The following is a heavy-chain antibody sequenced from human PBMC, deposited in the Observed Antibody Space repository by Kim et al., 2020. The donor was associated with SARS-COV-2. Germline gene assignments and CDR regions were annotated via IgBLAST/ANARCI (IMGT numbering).Heavy chain of an antibody. CDR3: ARAGGGPGIAVAARNP. V-gene: IGHV1-18*01. Sequence: ASVKVSCKASGYTFTSYGISWVRQAPGQGLEWMGWISAYNGITNYAQKLQGRVTMTTDTSTSTAYMELRSLRSDDTAVYYCARAGGGPGIAVAARNPWGQGTLVTVSS. D-gene: IGHD6-19*01. CDR1: GYTFTSYG. J-gene: IGHJ5*02. CDR2: ISAYNGIT.